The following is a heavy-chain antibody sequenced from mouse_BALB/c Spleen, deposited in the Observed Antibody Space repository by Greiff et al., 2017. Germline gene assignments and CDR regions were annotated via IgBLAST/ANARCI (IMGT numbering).Heavy chain of an antibody. Sequence: VHVKQSGPELVKPGASVKMSCKASGYTFTSYVMHWVKQKPGQGLEWIGYINPYNVGTKYNEKFKGKATLTSDKSSSTAYMELSSLTSEDSAVYYCARGDYLGAMDYWGQGTSVTVSA. D-gene: IGHD5-5*01. CDR2: INPYNVGT. V-gene: IGHV1-14*01. CDR3: ARGDYLGAMDY. CDR1: GYTFTSYV. J-gene: IGHJ4*01.